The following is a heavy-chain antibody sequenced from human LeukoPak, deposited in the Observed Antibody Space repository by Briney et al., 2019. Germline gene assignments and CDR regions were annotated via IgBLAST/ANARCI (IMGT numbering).Heavy chain of an antibody. CDR1: GYTFTGYY. Sequence: ASVKVSCKASGYTFTGYYMHWVRQAPGQGLEWMGWINPNSGGTNYAQKFQGRVTMTRDTSISTAYMELSRLRSDDTTVYYCATTVTHSLYYYYGMDVWGQGTTVTVSS. CDR2: INPNSGGT. J-gene: IGHJ6*02. CDR3: ATTVTHSLYYYYGMDV. V-gene: IGHV1-2*02. D-gene: IGHD4-17*01.